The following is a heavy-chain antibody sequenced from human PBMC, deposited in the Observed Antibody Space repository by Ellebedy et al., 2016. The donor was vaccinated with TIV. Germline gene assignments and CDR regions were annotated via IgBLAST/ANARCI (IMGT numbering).Heavy chain of an antibody. D-gene: IGHD6-19*01. Sequence: SETLSLTCTVSGGSISSGGYYWNWIRQHPGKGLEWIGYIYYSGSTNYNPSLKSRVTISVDTSKNQFSLKLSSVTAADTAVYYCARLIAVTGTTDYFDYWGQGILVTVSS. CDR2: IYYSGST. V-gene: IGHV4-61*08. J-gene: IGHJ4*02. CDR3: ARLIAVTGTTDYFDY. CDR1: GGSISSGGYY.